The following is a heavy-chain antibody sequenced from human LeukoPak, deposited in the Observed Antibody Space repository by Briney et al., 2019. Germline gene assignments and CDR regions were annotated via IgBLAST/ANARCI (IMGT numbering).Heavy chain of an antibody. CDR2: IIPIFGTA. Sequence: ASVTVYCKASAGTVSSYPISWVRQAPGQGLEGMGGIIPIFGTANYAQKFQGRVTITADKATTTAYMELRSLMSEDTAVYYCARVEVVPAAPLDYWGQGTLVTVSS. J-gene: IGHJ4*02. CDR3: ARVEVVPAAPLDY. D-gene: IGHD2-2*01. CDR1: AGTVSSYP. V-gene: IGHV1-69*06.